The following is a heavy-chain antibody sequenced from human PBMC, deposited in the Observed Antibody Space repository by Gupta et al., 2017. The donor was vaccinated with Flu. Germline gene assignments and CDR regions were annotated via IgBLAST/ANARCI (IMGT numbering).Heavy chain of an antibody. D-gene: IGHD1-1*01. CDR2: ISYGGTT. CDR3: TKVVSQGGNDY. Sequence: QLQLQESGPGLVKPSETLSLTCTVSGGSVTREDYFWGWIRQSPEKGLEWIATISYGGTTWNNPSLKTRVTMSVDASKNQVSLRLSSVTAADTAIYYCTKVVSQGGNDYWGQGTLVTVSS. CDR1: GGSVTREDYF. J-gene: IGHJ4*02. V-gene: IGHV4-39*02.